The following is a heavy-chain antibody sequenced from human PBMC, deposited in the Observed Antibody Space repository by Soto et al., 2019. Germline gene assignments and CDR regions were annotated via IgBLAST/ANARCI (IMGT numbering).Heavy chain of an antibody. CDR3: SYGSGSYYYYGMDX. V-gene: IGHV4-4*02. J-gene: IGHJ6*02. CDR1: GGSISSINW. D-gene: IGHD3-10*01. CDR2: IYHGGST. Sequence: SETLSLTCAVSGGSISSINWWSWVRQPPGKGLEWIGEIYHGGSTNYNTSLKSRFTISVDKSKKQFSLKLSSVTAADTAVYYCSYGSGSYYYYGMDXWGQGTTVTVS.